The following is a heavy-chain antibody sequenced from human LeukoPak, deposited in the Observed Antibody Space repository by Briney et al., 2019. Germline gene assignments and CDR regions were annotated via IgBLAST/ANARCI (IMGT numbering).Heavy chain of an antibody. Sequence: SQTLSLTCTVSGGSISSGVYYWSWIRQHPGKGLEWIGYIYYSGSTYYNLSLKSRVTISVDTSKNQFSLKLSSVTAADTAVYYCARVSIQLRHYYFDYWGQGTLVTVSS. CDR2: IYYSGST. D-gene: IGHD5-18*01. CDR3: ARVSIQLRHYYFDY. CDR1: GGSISSGVYY. V-gene: IGHV4-31*03. J-gene: IGHJ4*02.